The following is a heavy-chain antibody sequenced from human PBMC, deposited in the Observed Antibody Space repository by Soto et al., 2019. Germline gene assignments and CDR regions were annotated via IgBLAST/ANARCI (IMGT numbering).Heavy chain of an antibody. J-gene: IGHJ4*02. V-gene: IGHV3-30*04. CDR2: ISYDGSHP. Sequence: GGSLRLSCAASGFTFSSYSMHWVRQAPGKGLEWVALISYDGSHPAYADSVKGRFTISRDNAKNTLYLQMNNLRAEDTAVYYCARGGDPDYWGQGTLVTVSS. CDR1: GFTFSSYS. CDR3: ARGGDPDY. D-gene: IGHD2-21*02.